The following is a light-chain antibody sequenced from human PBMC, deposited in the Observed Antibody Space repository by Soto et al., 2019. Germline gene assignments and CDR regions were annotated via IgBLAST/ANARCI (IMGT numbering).Light chain of an antibody. CDR3: KLT. J-gene: IGKJ4*01. CDR1: QSLLCTNGYNY. CDR2: LVS. V-gene: IGKV2-28*01. Sequence: ILMRHSPLSLPVAPGEPASISCRSSQSLLCTNGYNYLHWCLQKPGLSPQVLIYLVSNRSSGVPDRISGSGSGTDITPTTSRVEAEDVGIYYNKLTFGGRTKVEI.